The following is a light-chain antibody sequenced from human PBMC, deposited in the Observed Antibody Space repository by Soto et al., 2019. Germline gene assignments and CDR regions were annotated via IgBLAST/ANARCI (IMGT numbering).Light chain of an antibody. V-gene: IGKV1-33*01. Sequence: DIQMTQSPSSLSASVGDRVTITCQASQDISNYLNWYQQKPGKAPKLLIYDAFNLETGGPSRFGGSGAGTDFTFTISSLQPEDIATYYCQQYANLPPYTFGQGTKLEIK. CDR2: DAF. CDR1: QDISNY. CDR3: QQYANLPPYT. J-gene: IGKJ2*01.